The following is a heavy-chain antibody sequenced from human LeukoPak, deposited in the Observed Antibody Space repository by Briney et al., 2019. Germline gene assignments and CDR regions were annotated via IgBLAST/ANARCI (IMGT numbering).Heavy chain of an antibody. V-gene: IGHV3-21*01. J-gene: IGHJ5*02. CDR2: ISSSSSYI. Sequence: GGSLRLSCAASGFTFSSYSMNWVRQAPGEGLEWVSSISSSSSYIYYADSVKGRFTISRDNAKNSLYLQMNSLRAEDTAVYYCARSYCSGGSCYSTGFDPWGQGTLVTVSS. D-gene: IGHD2-15*01. CDR1: GFTFSSYS. CDR3: ARSYCSGGSCYSTGFDP.